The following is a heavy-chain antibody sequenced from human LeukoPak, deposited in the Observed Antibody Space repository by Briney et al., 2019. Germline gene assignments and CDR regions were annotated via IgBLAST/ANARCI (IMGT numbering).Heavy chain of an antibody. CDR2: ISTSGSTI. J-gene: IGHJ4*02. D-gene: IGHD4-17*01. CDR1: GFTLSSYS. CDR3: ARGTTVTSFFDY. Sequence: QPGGSLRLSCAASGFTLSSYSMNWVRQAPGKGLEWVSYISTSGSTIYYADSVKGRFTISRDSSKNTVNLQMNSLRAEDMAVYYCARGTTVTSFFDYWGQGTLVTVSS. V-gene: IGHV3-48*01.